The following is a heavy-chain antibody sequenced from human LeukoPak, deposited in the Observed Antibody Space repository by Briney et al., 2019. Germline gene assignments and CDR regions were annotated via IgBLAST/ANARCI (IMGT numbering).Heavy chain of an antibody. V-gene: IGHV3-64D*08. Sequence: GGSLRLSCSAAGFTFRSHAMHWVRQAPGKGLEYVSSINNDGSLTYYADSVKGRFTISRDNSKNTVYLQMNNLKPDDSAVYHCLKGGWATIGPPKDWGQGTQVSVSS. CDR1: GFTFRSHA. J-gene: IGHJ4*02. CDR2: INNDGSLT. CDR3: LKGGWATIGPPKD. D-gene: IGHD5-24*01.